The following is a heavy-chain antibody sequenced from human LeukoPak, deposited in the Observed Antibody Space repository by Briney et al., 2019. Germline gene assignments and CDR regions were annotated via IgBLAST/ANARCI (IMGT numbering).Heavy chain of an antibody. D-gene: IGHD3-3*01. CDR3: AQSGRFLEWSQTY. CDR1: GFTFSSYS. Sequence: PGGSLRLSCAASGFTFSSYSMNWVRQAPGKGLEWVSYISSSSSTIYYADSVKGRFTISRDNAKNSLYLQMNSLRAEDTAVYYCAQSGRFLEWSQTYWGQGTLVTVSS. CDR2: ISSSSSTI. J-gene: IGHJ4*02. V-gene: IGHV3-48*01.